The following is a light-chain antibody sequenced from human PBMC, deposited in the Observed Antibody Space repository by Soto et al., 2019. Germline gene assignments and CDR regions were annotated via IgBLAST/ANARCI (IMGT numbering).Light chain of an antibody. V-gene: IGLV2-8*01. Sequence: QSALTQPPSASGSPGQSVTISCTGTGSDIGGYNFVSWYQQRPGKVPKLIIYEVNKRPSGVPDRFSGSKSGNTASLTVSGLQAEDEADYYCSSYTSSSTPYVFGTGTKLTVL. CDR3: SSYTSSSTPYV. CDR1: GSDIGGYNF. J-gene: IGLJ1*01. CDR2: EVN.